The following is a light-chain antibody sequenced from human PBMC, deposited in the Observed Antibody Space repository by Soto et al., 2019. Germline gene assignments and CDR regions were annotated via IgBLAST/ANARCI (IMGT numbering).Light chain of an antibody. CDR3: QSYDSSLSGSFV. CDR1: SSNIGAGYD. J-gene: IGLJ2*01. Sequence: QSVLTQPPSVSGAPGQRVTIFCTGSSSNIGAGYDVHWYQQLPGTAPKLLIYGNTNRPSGVPDRFSGSKSGTSASLAITGLQAEDEADYYCQSYDSSLSGSFVFGRGTKLTDL. V-gene: IGLV1-40*01. CDR2: GNT.